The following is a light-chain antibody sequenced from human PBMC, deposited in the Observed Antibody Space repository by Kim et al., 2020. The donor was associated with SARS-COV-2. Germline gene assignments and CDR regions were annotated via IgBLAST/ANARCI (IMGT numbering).Light chain of an antibody. Sequence: SPGERATLSCRASQSVSSSYLAWYQQKPGQAPRLLIYAASSRATGIPDRFSGSGSGTDFTLTISRLEPEDFAVYYCQQYGSSPWTFRQGTKVDIK. CDR3: QQYGSSPWT. J-gene: IGKJ1*01. CDR1: QSVSSSY. V-gene: IGKV3-20*01. CDR2: AAS.